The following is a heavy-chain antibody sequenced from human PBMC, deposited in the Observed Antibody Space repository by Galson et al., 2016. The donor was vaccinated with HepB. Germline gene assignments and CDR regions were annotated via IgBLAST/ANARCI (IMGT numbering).Heavy chain of an antibody. J-gene: IGHJ6*02. Sequence: SVKVSCKASGYTFTSYYMHWVRQAPGQGLEWMGIINPSGGSTSYAQKFQGRVTMTRDTSTSTVYMELSSLRSEDTAVYYCARAYCGGDSYSYGMDVWGQGTTVTVSS. V-gene: IGHV1-46*01. CDR3: ARAYCGGDSYSYGMDV. CDR2: INPSGGST. CDR1: GYTFTSYY. D-gene: IGHD2-21*02.